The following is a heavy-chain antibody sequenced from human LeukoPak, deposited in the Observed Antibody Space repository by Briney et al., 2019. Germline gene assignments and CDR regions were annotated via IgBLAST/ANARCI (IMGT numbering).Heavy chain of an antibody. Sequence: ASVKVSCKTSGYTFTDYYMHWVRQAPGQGLEWMGIINPSGGSTSYAQKFQGRVTMTRDTSTSTVYMELSSLRSEDTAVYYCARGSRITMIVVVHSAEYFQHWGQGTLVTVSS. CDR1: GYTFTDYY. CDR2: INPSGGST. D-gene: IGHD3-22*01. CDR3: ARGSRITMIVVVHSAEYFQH. V-gene: IGHV1-46*01. J-gene: IGHJ1*01.